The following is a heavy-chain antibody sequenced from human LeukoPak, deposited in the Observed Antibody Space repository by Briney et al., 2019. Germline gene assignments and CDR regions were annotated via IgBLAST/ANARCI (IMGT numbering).Heavy chain of an antibody. CDR3: ARLGTGGPLNWFDP. CDR1: GGSIRSYY. Sequence: SETVSLTCTVSGGSIRSYYWSWIRQPPGKGLEWIGYIYYSGGTSYNPSLKSRVTISVDTSKNQFSLKLTSVTAADTAVYYCARLGTGGPLNWFDPWGQGTLVTVSS. CDR2: IYYSGGT. V-gene: IGHV4-59*08. D-gene: IGHD3-16*01. J-gene: IGHJ5*02.